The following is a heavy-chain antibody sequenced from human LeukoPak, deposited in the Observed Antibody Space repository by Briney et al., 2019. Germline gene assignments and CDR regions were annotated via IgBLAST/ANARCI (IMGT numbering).Heavy chain of an antibody. CDR2: ISGSGGST. CDR1: GFTFSSYA. J-gene: IGHJ4*02. V-gene: IGHV3-23*01. CDR3: AKLYSSGINAFDY. D-gene: IGHD6-19*01. Sequence: GGSLRLSCAASGFTFSSYAVSWVRQAPGKGLEWVSAISGSGGSTYYADSVKGRFTISRDNSKNTLYLQMNSLRAEDTAVYYCAKLYSSGINAFDYWGQGTLVTVSS.